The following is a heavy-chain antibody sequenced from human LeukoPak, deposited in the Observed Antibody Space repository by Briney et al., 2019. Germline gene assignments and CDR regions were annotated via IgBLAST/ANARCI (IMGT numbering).Heavy chain of an antibody. J-gene: IGHJ4*02. D-gene: IGHD3-10*01. CDR3: AKSPGSRSYPHYFDY. Sequence: GGSLRLSCAASGFIFSSYWMSWVRQAPGKGLEWVANIKQDGSEKYYVDSVKGRFTISRDNSKDTLYLQMNSLRAEDTAVYYCAKSPGSRSYPHYFDYWGQGTLVTVSS. CDR2: IKQDGSEK. V-gene: IGHV3-7*03. CDR1: GFIFSSYW.